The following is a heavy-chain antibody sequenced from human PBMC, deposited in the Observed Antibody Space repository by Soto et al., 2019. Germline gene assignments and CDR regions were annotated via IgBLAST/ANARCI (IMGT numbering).Heavy chain of an antibody. Sequence: SVLLSVTRAFDGLTFRCHSWTWIRQSPGKGLEWIGDINHSGRVNYSPSLKSRVTISLDTSKNQFSLTLSAVTAADTAMYYCSTRAYDTNGYYRFDPWGQGTLGYVSS. CDR3: STRAYDTNGYYRFDP. CDR1: GLTFRCHS. CDR2: INHSGRV. D-gene: IGHD3-22*01. V-gene: IGHV4-34*08. J-gene: IGHJ5*01.